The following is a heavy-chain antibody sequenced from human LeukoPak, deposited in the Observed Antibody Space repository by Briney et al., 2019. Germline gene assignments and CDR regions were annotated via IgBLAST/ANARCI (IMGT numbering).Heavy chain of an antibody. CDR2: ISYTGNT. D-gene: IGHD3-22*01. Sequence: SETLSLTCTASGGYITSASTCCAWVRQSPEKGLEWIASISYTGNTYFHPSLKSRFWISVDTSKNQFSLKLSSVTAADTAVYYCAKQDIVVITGGWLDPWGQGTLVTVSS. V-gene: IGHV4-39*01. CDR1: GGYITSASTC. CDR3: AKQDIVVITGGWLDP. J-gene: IGHJ5*02.